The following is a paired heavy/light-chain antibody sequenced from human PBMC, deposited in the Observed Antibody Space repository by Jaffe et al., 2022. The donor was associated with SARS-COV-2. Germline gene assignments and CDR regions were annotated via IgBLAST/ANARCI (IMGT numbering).Heavy chain of an antibody. Sequence: EVQLVESGGGLVQPGGSLRLACEVSGLSFSSYAMSWVRQAPGKGLEWASLISGGDGSTFYADSVKGRFTISRDNSKNTLYLEMNSLRAEDTAIYYCVKETVVRDWSHGSHWGQGTLVTVSS. CDR3: VKETVVRDWSHGSH. J-gene: IGHJ4*02. CDR2: ISGGDGST. D-gene: IGHD2-2*01. V-gene: IGHV3-23*04. CDR1: GLSFSSYA.
Light chain of an antibody. J-gene: IGKJ2*01. CDR1: QSLLYVNGNTY. V-gene: IGKV2-30*01. Sequence: DVVMTQSPLSLPVTLGQPASISCRSSQSLLYVNGNTYLSWFHQRPGQAPRRLIYKVSNRDSGVPDRFSGSGSGTDFTLKISWVEAEDVGVYYCLQGTHWPYTFGQGTRLEIK. CDR2: KVS. CDR3: LQGTHWPYT.